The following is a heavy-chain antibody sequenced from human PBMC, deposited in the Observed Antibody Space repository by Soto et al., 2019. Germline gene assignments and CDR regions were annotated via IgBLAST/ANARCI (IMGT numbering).Heavy chain of an antibody. J-gene: IGHJ5*02. D-gene: IGHD6-13*01. CDR1: GGSISSGDYY. V-gene: IGHV4-30-4*01. CDR3: ARERPDGSRLDP. CDR2: IYYSGST. Sequence: PSETLSLTYTVSGGSISSGDYYWSWIRQPPGKGLEWIGYIYYSGSTYYNPSLKSRVTISVDTSKNQFSLKLSSVTAADTAVYYCARERPDGSRLDPWGQGTLVTFSS.